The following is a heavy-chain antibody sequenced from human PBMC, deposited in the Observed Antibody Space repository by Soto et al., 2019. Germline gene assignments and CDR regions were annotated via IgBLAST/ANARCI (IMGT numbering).Heavy chain of an antibody. CDR3: ASLLGIKFDY. CDR2: IYYSGTT. V-gene: IGHV4-39*01. Sequence: QLQLQESGPGLVQPSETLSLTCTVSGGSISSSSYYWGWIRQPPGKGLEWIGTIYYSGTTNYNPSIKSRVTISVDTSQYQFSLKLNSLTAADTAVYYCASLLGIKFDYWGQGALVTVSS. CDR1: GGSISSSSYY. J-gene: IGHJ4*02. D-gene: IGHD3-10*01.